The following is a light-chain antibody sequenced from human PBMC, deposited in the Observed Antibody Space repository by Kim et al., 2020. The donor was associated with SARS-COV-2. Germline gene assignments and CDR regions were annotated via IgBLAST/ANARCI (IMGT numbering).Light chain of an antibody. CDR2: GAS. CDR3: QQYYNWPLS. J-gene: IGKJ4*01. V-gene: IGKV3-15*01. Sequence: VSPGEGATLSCRASQSISGSLAWYQQKPGQAPRLLIYGASTRATGISAGFSGSGSGTEFTLTISSLQSEDFAVYYCQQYYNWPLSFGGGTKVDIK. CDR1: QSISGS.